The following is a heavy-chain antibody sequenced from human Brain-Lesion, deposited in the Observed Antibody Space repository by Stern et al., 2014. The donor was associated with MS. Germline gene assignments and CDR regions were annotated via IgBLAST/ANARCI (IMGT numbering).Heavy chain of an antibody. CDR1: GGSISSGGYY. CDR3: ARGRVVPGFQYYATDV. V-gene: IGHV4-61*02. D-gene: IGHD2-2*01. Sequence: QVQLEESGPGLVQPSQTLSLSCTVSGGSISSGGYYWSWIRQPAGQGLEGIGRIFNSGSTSYNPSLKSRVTISIDTSKNQFSLRLNPMTAADTAVYYCARGRVVPGFQYYATDVWGQGTTVIVSS. J-gene: IGHJ6*02. CDR2: IFNSGST.